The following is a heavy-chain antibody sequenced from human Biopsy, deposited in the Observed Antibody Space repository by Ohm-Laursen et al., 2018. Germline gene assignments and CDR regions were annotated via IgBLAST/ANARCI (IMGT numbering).Heavy chain of an antibody. CDR3: ASVVFGPTNDALDL. J-gene: IGHJ3*01. Sequence: SDTLSLTCTVSGGDINNYYWSWIRQPAGKGLEWIGRIYPGGRTNYNPSLKSRVTMSVDKSKKQLSLRLRSVTSADTAMYYCASVVFGPTNDALDLWGQGAMVVVSS. CDR2: IYPGGRT. D-gene: IGHD2-2*01. CDR1: GGDINNYY. V-gene: IGHV4-4*07.